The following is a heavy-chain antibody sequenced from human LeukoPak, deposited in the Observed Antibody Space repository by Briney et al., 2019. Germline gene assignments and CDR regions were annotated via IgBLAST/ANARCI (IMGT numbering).Heavy chain of an antibody. Sequence: SETLSLTCTVSGDSISSGSYYWGWIRQPAGKGLEWLGRIHASGSTKYNPSLKSRVTISVDTSKNQFSLKLNSVTAADTAVYYCARDQDGYRHDYWGQGTLVTVSS. V-gene: IGHV4-61*02. D-gene: IGHD5-24*01. CDR3: ARDQDGYRHDY. CDR1: GDSISSGSYY. J-gene: IGHJ4*02. CDR2: IHASGST.